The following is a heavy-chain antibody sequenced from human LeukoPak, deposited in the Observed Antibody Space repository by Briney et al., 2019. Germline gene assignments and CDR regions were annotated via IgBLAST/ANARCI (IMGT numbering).Heavy chain of an antibody. V-gene: IGHV1-18*01. D-gene: IGHD3-22*01. CDR2: ISAYNGNT. CDR3: ARAPASITMIVVDGDFDY. Sequence: ASVKVSCKASGYTFTNYGINWVRQAPGQGLEWMGWISAYNGNTNYAQKLQGRVTMTTDTSTSTAYMELRSLRSDDTAVYYCARAPASITMIVVDGDFDYWGQGTLVTVSS. J-gene: IGHJ4*02. CDR1: GYTFTNYG.